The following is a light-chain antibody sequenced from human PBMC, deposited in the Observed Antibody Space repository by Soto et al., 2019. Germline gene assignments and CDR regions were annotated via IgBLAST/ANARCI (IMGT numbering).Light chain of an antibody. CDR3: NSYTANRIFV. V-gene: IGLV2-14*01. CDR1: STDIDFYNY. CDR2: EVN. Sequence: QSALTQPASVSGSPGQSITISCNGTSTDIDFYNYVSWYQQHPGKAPKLIIYEVNNRPSGVSNHFSGSKSGNTASLTISGLQADDEADYYCNSYTANRIFVFGTGTKLTVL. J-gene: IGLJ1*01.